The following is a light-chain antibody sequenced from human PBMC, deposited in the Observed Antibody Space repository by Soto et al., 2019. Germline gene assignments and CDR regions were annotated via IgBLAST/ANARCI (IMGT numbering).Light chain of an antibody. CDR1: QIVSNY. CDR3: QQRSNWPRT. J-gene: IGKJ1*01. CDR2: DAS. V-gene: IGKV3-11*01. Sequence: EVVLTQSPATLSLSPGERATLSCRASQIVSNYVAWYQQRPGQAPRLLIYDASKRATGIPARFSGSGSGTDFTLTISSLEPEDCAVYYCQQRSNWPRTFGQGTKVETK.